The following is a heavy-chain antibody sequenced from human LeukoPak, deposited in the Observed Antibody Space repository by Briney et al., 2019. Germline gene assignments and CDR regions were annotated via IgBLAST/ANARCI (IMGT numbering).Heavy chain of an antibody. V-gene: IGHV4-39*02. CDR1: SGSITSSVDY. Sequence: SETLSLTCTVSSGSITSSVDYCSWIRQPPGKGLEWIAGINYSGVTHYNPSLKSRVTISVDTSKNHFSLNLSSVTAADTAVYYCAIYSSSSSRIDPECQGILVTVSA. CDR3: AIYSSSSSRIDP. D-gene: IGHD2-15*01. J-gene: IGHJ5*02. CDR2: INYSGVT.